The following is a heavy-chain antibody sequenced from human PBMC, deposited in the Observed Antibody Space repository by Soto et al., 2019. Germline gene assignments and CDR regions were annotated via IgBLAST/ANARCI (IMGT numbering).Heavy chain of an antibody. Sequence: PGEPLKIYCMGSGYTFTNFWITWVSQRPGKGLERMGRIEPSDYYTNYGPSFQGHVSISVDNSINTAYLQWRSLKASDTAMYYCVGQGDRYCDAPSGSTDLWGQGTLVTVSS. CDR1: GYTFTNFW. V-gene: IGHV5-10-1*01. CDR2: IEPSDYYT. D-gene: IGHD2-15*01. J-gene: IGHJ5*02. CDR3: VGQGDRYCDAPSGSTDL.